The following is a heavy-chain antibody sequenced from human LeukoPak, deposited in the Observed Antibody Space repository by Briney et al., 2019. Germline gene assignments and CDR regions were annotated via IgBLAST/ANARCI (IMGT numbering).Heavy chain of an antibody. J-gene: IGHJ4*02. CDR1: GFTFDDYG. CDR2: ISHDGSNK. D-gene: IGHD3-22*01. Sequence: GGSLRLSCAASGFTFDDYGMSWVRQAPGKGLEWVAVISHDGSNKYYADSVKGRFTISRDNSKNTLYLQMNSLRAEDTAVYYCARDYDSSGYFDYWGQGTLVTVSS. V-gene: IGHV3-30*03. CDR3: ARDYDSSGYFDY.